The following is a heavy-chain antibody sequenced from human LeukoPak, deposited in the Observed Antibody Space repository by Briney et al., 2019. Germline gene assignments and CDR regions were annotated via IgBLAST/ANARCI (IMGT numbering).Heavy chain of an antibody. CDR2: INQGGNDR. J-gene: IGHJ4*02. Sequence: GGSLRLSCAASGFTFSSHWMSWVRQAPGKGLEWVANINQGGNDRNYVDSVKGRFTISRDNAQNSLYLQMDSLRVEDTAMYYCARDSYWCRDYWGQGTLVTVSS. V-gene: IGHV3-7*01. D-gene: IGHD2-8*02. CDR3: ARDSYWCRDY. CDR1: GFTFSSHW.